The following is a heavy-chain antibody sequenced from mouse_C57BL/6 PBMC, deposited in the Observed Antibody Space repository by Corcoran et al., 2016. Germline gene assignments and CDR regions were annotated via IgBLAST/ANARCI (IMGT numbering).Heavy chain of an antibody. CDR1: GYTFTDYY. J-gene: IGHJ3*01. CDR3: ASLGRTWFAY. D-gene: IGHD1-1*02. CDR2: INPYNGGT. Sequence: EVQLQQSGPVLVKPGASVKMSCKASGYTFTDYYMNWVKQSHGKSLEWIGVINPYNGGTSYNQKFKGKATLTVDKSSSTAYMELNSLTSEDSAVYYCASLGRTWFAYWGQGTLVTVSA. V-gene: IGHV1-19*01.